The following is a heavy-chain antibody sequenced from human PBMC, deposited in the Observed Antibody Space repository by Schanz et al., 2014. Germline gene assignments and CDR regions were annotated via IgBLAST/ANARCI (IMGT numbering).Heavy chain of an antibody. J-gene: IGHJ5*02. V-gene: IGHV3-33*06. CDR1: GFNFGSHG. CDR3: AKAADWPVTRFDP. D-gene: IGHD3-9*01. CDR2: ISYDGSFK. Sequence: QVQLVESGGGVVQPGRSLRLSCAASGFNFGSHGMHWVRQAPGKGLEWVAVISYDGSFKNYADSVRGRFTISSDSSKNTLYLQMSSLRADDTAVYYCAKAADWPVTRFDPWGQGTLVTVSS.